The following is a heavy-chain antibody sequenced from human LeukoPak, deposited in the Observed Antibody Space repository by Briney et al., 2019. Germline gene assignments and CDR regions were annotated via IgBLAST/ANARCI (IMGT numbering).Heavy chain of an antibody. CDR2: IYHSGST. Sequence: SETLSLTWAVSGGSISSSNWWSWVRQPPGKGLEWIGEIYHSGSTNYNPSLKSRVTISVDRSKNQFSLKLSSVTAADTAVYYCARDATYYDFWSGYGQYYFDYWGQGTLVTVSS. J-gene: IGHJ4*02. V-gene: IGHV4-4*02. D-gene: IGHD3-3*01. CDR3: ARDATYYDFWSGYGQYYFDY. CDR1: GGSISSSNW.